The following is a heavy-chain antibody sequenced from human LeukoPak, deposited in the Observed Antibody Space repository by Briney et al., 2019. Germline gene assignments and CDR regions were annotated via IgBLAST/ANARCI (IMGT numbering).Heavy chain of an antibody. V-gene: IGHV1-18*01. D-gene: IGHD6-13*01. J-gene: IGHJ6*02. Sequence: GASVKVSCKASGYTFTSYGISWVRQAPGQGLEWMGWISAYNDNTYYTQKLQGRVTMTTDTSTSTAYMELGSLISDDTAVYYCARGVSSWYYGMDVWGQGTTVIVSS. CDR1: GYTFTSYG. CDR3: ARGVSSWYYGMDV. CDR2: ISAYNDNT.